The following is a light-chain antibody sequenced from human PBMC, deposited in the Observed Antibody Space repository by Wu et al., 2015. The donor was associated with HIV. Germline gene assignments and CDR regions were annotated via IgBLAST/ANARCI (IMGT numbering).Light chain of an antibody. Sequence: EIVMTQFPVTLSASPGDSVTLSCRATRNITNKLAWFQQKRGQSPRLVLHTVSVRPSDTPLRVRGAGSGTNFTLTINKIQSEDSATYYCQQYSDWPLTFGGEPRWRPN. V-gene: IGKV3D-15*03. CDR2: TVS. CDR3: QQYSDWPLT. J-gene: IGKJ4*01. CDR1: RNITNK.